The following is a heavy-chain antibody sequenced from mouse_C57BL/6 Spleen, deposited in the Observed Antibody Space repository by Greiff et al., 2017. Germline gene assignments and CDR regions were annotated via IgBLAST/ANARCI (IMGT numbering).Heavy chain of an antibody. CDR3: VAYYGNYERGAMDY. J-gene: IGHJ4*01. V-gene: IGHV1-39*01. CDR1: GYSFTDYN. CDR2: INPNYGTT. Sequence: VQLQQSGPELVKPGASVKISCKASGYSFTDYNMNWVKQSNGKSLEWIGVINPNYGTTSYNQKFKGKATLTVDQSSSTAYMQLNSLTSEDSAVYYCVAYYGNYERGAMDYWGQGTSVTVSS. D-gene: IGHD2-10*01.